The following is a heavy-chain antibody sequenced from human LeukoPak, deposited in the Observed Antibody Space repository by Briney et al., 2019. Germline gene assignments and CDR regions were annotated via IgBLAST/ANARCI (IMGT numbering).Heavy chain of an antibody. V-gene: IGHV4-61*05. CDR1: GGSISSSYYY. J-gene: IGHJ4*02. CDR3: ARGGDYGDLRYFDY. D-gene: IGHD4-17*01. Sequence: SETLSLTCTVSGGSISSSYYYWGWIRQPPGKGLEWIGYIYYRGSTNYNPSLKSRVTFSVDTSKNQFSLKLNSVTAADTAVYYCARGGDYGDLRYFDYWGQGTLVTVSS. CDR2: IYYRGST.